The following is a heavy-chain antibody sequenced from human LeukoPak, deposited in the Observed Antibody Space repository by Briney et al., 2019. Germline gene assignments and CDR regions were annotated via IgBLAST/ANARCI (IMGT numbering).Heavy chain of an antibody. J-gene: IGHJ4*02. V-gene: IGHV3-23*01. CDR3: ARRAGAYSHPYDY. CDR1: GFTFTSYA. Sequence: GGTLRLSCVASGFTFTSYAMNWVRQAPGKGLEWVSVISVSGQSTYYADSVKGRFTISRDNSKNTLYLQMNSLRAEDTAVYYCARRAGAYSHPYDYWGQGTLVTVSS. CDR2: ISVSGQST. D-gene: IGHD4/OR15-4a*01.